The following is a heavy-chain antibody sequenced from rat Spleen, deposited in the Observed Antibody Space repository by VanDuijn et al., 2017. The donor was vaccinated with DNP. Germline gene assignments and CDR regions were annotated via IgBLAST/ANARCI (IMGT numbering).Heavy chain of an antibody. CDR3: AGRPPPTRGPFDY. J-gene: IGHJ2*01. CDR2: INKDSSII. D-gene: IGHD1-4*01. CDR1: GFNFNDYW. Sequence: EVKLVESGGGLVQPGRSLKLSCAASGFNFNDYWMGWVRQAPVKGLEWIGQINKDSSIINYIPSLKEKITISRDNAQNTLYLQMSKLGSEDTAIYYCAGRPPPTRGPFDYWGQGVTVTVSS. V-gene: IGHV4-2*01.